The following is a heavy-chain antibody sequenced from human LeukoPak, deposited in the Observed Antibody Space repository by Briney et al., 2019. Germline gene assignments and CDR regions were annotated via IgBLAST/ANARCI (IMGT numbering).Heavy chain of an antibody. J-gene: IGHJ6*02. CDR3: ASSEQVPYYYGMDV. CDR2: IYSGGST. CDR1: GFTVSSNY. V-gene: IGHV3-66*02. Sequence: PGGSLRLSCAASGFTVSSNYMSWVRQAPGKGLEWVSVIYSGGSTYYADSVKGRFTTSRDNSKNTLYLQMNSLRAEDTAVYYCASSEQVPYYYGMDVWGQGTTVTVSS. D-gene: IGHD1-26*01.